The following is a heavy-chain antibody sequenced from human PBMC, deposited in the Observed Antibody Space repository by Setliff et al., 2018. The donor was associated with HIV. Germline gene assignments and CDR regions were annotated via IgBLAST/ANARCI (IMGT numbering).Heavy chain of an antibody. CDR2: ISTSGDTI. J-gene: IGHJ4*02. V-gene: IGHV3-48*03. CDR3: ARDFWGGSYSSDY. CDR1: GFTFRNYE. D-gene: IGHD1-26*01. Sequence: GGSLRLSCAASGFTFRNYEMNWVRQAPGKGLEWISYISTSGDTIYYADPVKGRFTISRDNAKNSLYLQMNSLRAEDTAVYYCARDFWGGSYSSDYWGQGTLVTVSS.